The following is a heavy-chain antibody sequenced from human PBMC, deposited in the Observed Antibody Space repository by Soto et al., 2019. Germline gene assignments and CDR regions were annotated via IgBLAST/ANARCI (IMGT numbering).Heavy chain of an antibody. D-gene: IGHD2-21*02. CDR3: AAEVYSGGDCCHFVS. CDR2: IGIANGNT. Sequence: QVHVVQSGPEVKKPGTSVLVSCKTSGFTFTNSAVQWMRQARGQRLEWIGWIGIANGNTNYAQDLQGRLTITRDISTNTAYMELTSLTSEDTAVYYCAAEVYSGGDCCHFVSWGQGTLVTVSS. CDR1: GFTFTNSA. J-gene: IGHJ4*02. V-gene: IGHV1-58*01.